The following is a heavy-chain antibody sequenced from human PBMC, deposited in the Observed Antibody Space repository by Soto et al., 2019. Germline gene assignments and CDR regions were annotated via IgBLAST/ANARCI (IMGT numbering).Heavy chain of an antibody. J-gene: IGHJ4*02. CDR1: GFTFSSYA. V-gene: IGHV3-23*01. CDR2: ISGSDDST. D-gene: IGHD6-6*01. CDR3: AKRSSSSTFDY. Sequence: EVQLLASGGGLVQPGESLRLSCAASGFTFSSYAMSWVRQAPGKGLEWVSVISGSDDSTYYADSVTGRFTISRDNSKNTLYLQMNSLSCEDTAVYYCAKRSSSSTFDYWGQGPLVTVSS.